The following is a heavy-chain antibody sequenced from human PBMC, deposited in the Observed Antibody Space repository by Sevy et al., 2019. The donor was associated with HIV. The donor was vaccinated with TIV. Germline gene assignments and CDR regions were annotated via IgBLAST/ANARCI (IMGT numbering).Heavy chain of an antibody. V-gene: IGHV1-2*06. D-gene: IGHD5-12*01. CDR3: ARGPDRAYDFYY. CDR2: INANSGGT. CDR1: GYTFTGYY. J-gene: IGHJ4*02. Sequence: ASVKVSCKASGYTFTGYYMHWVRQAPGQGLEWMGRINANSGGTNYAQKFQGRVTMTRDTYISTAYMERSRLRSDDTAVYYCARGPDRAYDFYYWGQGTLVTVSS.